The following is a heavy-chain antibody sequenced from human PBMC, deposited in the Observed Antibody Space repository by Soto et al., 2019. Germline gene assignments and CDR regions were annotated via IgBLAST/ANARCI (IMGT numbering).Heavy chain of an antibody. CDR1: GFTFSSYS. V-gene: IGHV3-48*01. CDR3: ARARITMVRGAEGDAFDI. CDR2: ISSSSSTI. Sequence: GGSLRLSCAASGFTFSSYSMNWVRQAPGKGLEWVSYISSSSSTIYYADSVKGRFTISRDNAKNSLYLQMNSLRAEDTAVYYCARARITMVRGAEGDAFDIWGQGTMVTVSS. D-gene: IGHD3-10*01. J-gene: IGHJ3*02.